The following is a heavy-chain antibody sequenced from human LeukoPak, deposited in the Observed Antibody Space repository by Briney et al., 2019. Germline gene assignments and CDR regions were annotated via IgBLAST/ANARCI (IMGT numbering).Heavy chain of an antibody. J-gene: IGHJ4*02. CDR2: FCGSGGST. Sequence: SGGSLRLSCAASGFTFSSYAMSWVRQAPGKGLEWVSAFCGSGGSTYYADCVKGRFTLSRDNSKNTLYMQMNTLRAEDTAVYYCAKIAQLWLQFLDYWGQGTLVTVSS. CDR3: AKIAQLWLQFLDY. V-gene: IGHV3-23*01. CDR1: GFTFSSYA. D-gene: IGHD5-18*01.